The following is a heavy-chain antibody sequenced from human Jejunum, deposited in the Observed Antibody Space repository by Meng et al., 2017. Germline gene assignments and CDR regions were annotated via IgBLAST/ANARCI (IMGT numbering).Heavy chain of an antibody. J-gene: IGHJ3*02. Sequence: GGSLRLSCAASGLSFSRSWMSWIRQAPGKGLELVANINQDGSANNYVGSVRGRFTISRDNAKSSVYLQMNSLRGEDTALYYCARDPGAGAYDIWGQGTMVTVSS. CDR2: INQDGSAN. CDR3: ARDPGAGAYDI. CDR1: GLSFSRSW. D-gene: IGHD1-26*01. V-gene: IGHV3-7*01.